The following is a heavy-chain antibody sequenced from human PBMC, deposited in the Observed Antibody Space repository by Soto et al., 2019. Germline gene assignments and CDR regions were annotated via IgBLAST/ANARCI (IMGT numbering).Heavy chain of an antibody. CDR1: GFTFADSA. V-gene: IGHV1-58*01. CDR2: IIVDSGNT. J-gene: IGHJ4*02. D-gene: IGHD1-26*01. CDR3: ATANNTSPFDY. Sequence: GASVKVSCKTSGFTFADSAVQWVRQARGQSLEWIGRIIVDSGNTKSAEKFTERVSMSWDMSTSTAFMELRSLSSDDTAGYYCATANNTSPFDYWGLGTLVTVSA.